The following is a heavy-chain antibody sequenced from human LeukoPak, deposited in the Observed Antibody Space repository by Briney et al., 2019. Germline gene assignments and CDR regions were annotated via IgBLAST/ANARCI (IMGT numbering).Heavy chain of an antibody. D-gene: IGHD6-19*01. CDR1: GYTFTSYG. Sequence: ASVTVSCKASGYTFTSYGISWVRQAPGQGLEWMGWINPNSGVTDYAQKFQGRVTMTRDTSISTAYMELSRLRSDDTAVYYCARVGSSGWYLFRDWFDPWGQGTLVTVSS. J-gene: IGHJ5*02. CDR3: ARVGSSGWYLFRDWFDP. V-gene: IGHV1-2*02. CDR2: INPNSGVT.